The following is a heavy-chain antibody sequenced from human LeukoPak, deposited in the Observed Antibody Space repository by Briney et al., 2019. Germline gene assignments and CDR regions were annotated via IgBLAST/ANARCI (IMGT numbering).Heavy chain of an antibody. Sequence: GGSLRLSCAASGFTFSSYAMSWVRQAPGKGLEWVSAISGSGGSTYYADSVKGRFTISRDNSKNTLYLQMNSLRAEDTAVYYCAKTVTTATLYYYGMDVWGQGTTVTVSS. J-gene: IGHJ6*02. CDR1: GFTFSSYA. CDR2: ISGSGGST. D-gene: IGHD4-17*01. V-gene: IGHV3-23*01. CDR3: AKTVTTATLYYYGMDV.